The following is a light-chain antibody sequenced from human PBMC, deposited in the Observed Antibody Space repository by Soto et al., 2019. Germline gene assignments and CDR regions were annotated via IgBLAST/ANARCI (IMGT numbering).Light chain of an antibody. V-gene: IGKV3-15*01. Sequence: EIVMTQSQATLSVSPGGRATLSCRASQSISGTLAGYQQKPGQAPRLLIYGASTRAAGFPARFSGSGSGTDFTLTISSLQSEDFAVYYCQQYDNWPWTFGQGTKVDIK. J-gene: IGKJ1*01. CDR1: QSISGT. CDR2: GAS. CDR3: QQYDNWPWT.